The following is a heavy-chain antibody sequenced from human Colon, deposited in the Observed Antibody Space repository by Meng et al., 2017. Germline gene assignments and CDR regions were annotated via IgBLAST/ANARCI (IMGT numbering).Heavy chain of an antibody. J-gene: IGHJ4*02. V-gene: IGHV4-4*02. CDR3: TRGSGGSV. Sequence: QVRLQESGPGLVKPSEALSLTCAVPGDSITNHNWWSWVRQPPGKGLEWIGEIPHSGSSAYNPSLKSRVSMSIDKSKNQFSLNLTSVTAADTAVYYCTRGSGGSVWGQGTLVTVSS. CDR1: GDSITNHNW. D-gene: IGHD3-10*01. CDR2: IPHSGSS.